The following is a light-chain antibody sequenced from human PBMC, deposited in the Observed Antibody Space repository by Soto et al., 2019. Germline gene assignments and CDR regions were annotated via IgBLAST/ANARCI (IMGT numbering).Light chain of an antibody. CDR2: AAS. CDR1: QDISSY. J-gene: IGKJ1*01. V-gene: IGKV1-8*01. Sequence: AIRMTQSPSSLSASTGDRVTITCRASQDISSYLAWYQQKPGKAPKFLIYAASTLQSGVPSRFSGSGSGTDFTLTIICLQSEDFATYYCQQYYSYPRTFGQGTKVEIK. CDR3: QQYYSYPRT.